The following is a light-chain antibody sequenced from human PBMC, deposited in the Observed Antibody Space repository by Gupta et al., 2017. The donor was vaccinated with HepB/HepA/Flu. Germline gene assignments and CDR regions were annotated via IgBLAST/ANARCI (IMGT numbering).Light chain of an antibody. Sequence: PGERATLSCGASQSVRSSYLAWYQQKPGLAPRLLIYDASSRATGIPDRFSGSGSGTEFTLTISRLEPEDFAVYYCQQECSSPWTFGQGTKVEIK. CDR1: QSVRSSY. CDR2: DAS. J-gene: IGKJ1*01. CDR3: QQECSSPWT. V-gene: IGKV3D-20*01.